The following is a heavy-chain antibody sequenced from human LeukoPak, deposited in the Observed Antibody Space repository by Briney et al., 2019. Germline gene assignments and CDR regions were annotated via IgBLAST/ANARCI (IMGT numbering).Heavy chain of an antibody. CDR1: GFTFSSYS. CDR3: AREIVTSTSFDS. J-gene: IGHJ4*02. Sequence: GGSLRLSCAASGFTFSSYSMNWVRQAPGKGLEWVSSISSSSGYVYYADSVKGRFTISRDNAKKSLYLQMNSLRAEDTAVYYCAREIVTSTSFDSWGQGTLVTVSS. CDR2: ISSSSGYV. V-gene: IGHV3-21*01. D-gene: IGHD5-12*01.